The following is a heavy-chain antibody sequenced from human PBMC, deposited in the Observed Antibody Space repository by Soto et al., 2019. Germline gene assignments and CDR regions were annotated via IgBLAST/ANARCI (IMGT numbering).Heavy chain of an antibody. Sequence: PSETLSLTCTVSSGSISVTNVFWVWVLQPPGKGLEWILNIDYSGAAYFSPSLATRVTFHVDTSKNQFSLTLYSVTAADTAVYYCARITGRHLDYWGQGILVTVSS. D-gene: IGHD1-20*01. J-gene: IGHJ4*02. CDR1: SGSISVTNVF. CDR2: IDYSGAA. V-gene: IGHV4-39*01. CDR3: ARITGRHLDY.